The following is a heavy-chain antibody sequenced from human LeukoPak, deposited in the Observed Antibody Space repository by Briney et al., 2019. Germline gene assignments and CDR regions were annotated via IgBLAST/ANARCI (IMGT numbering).Heavy chain of an antibody. J-gene: IGHJ4*02. V-gene: IGHV1-2*02. CDR2: ISPNSGGT. D-gene: IGHD1-26*01. CDR1: GYTFTSYG. CDR3: ARGRRILVGDVNAGDFFDF. Sequence: ASVKVSCKASGYTFTSYGISWVRQAPGQGLEWMGWISPNSGGTYYARKFQGRVTMTRDTSISTAYMELSRLKSDDTAVFYCARGRRILVGDVNAGDFFDFWGQGTLVTVSS.